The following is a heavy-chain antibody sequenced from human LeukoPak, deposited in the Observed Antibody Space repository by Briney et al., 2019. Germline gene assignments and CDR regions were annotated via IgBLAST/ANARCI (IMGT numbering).Heavy chain of an antibody. CDR1: GGSIDNYS. CDR3: ARSRDDFRNGGSHLDD. Sequence: PSETLSLTCTESGGSIDNYSWSWIRQPPGQGLEWIAYIFYSGHTNYNPSLKSRVTISVDTSKNQFSLKLTSVTAADTAVYYCARSRDDFRNGGSHLDDWGQGTLVTVSS. CDR2: IFYSGHT. J-gene: IGHJ4*02. V-gene: IGHV4-59*08. D-gene: IGHD3-3*01.